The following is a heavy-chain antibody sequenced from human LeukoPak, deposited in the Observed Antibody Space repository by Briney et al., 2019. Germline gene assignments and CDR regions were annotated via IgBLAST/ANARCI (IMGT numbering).Heavy chain of an antibody. D-gene: IGHD3-22*01. CDR3: TVYYDSSGYFDY. V-gene: IGHV3-49*04. Sequence: GRSLRLSCTASGFTFGDYGMRWVRLARGKGREGVGFIRSKAYGSTTEYAASVKGRFTISRDDSKSIAYVQMNSLKTEDTAVYYCTVYYDSSGYFDYWGQGTLVTVSS. CDR1: GFTFGDYG. CDR2: IRSKAYGSTT. J-gene: IGHJ4*02.